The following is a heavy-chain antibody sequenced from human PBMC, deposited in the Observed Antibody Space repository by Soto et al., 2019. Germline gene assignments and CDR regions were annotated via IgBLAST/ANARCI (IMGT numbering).Heavy chain of an antibody. V-gene: IGHV3-21*06. CDR3: ARDRTTGLYRNDAFDI. CDR2: ISSGSTYI. CDR1: VFTFNIYT. Sequence: GALRLSCSASVFTFNIYTMKWVRQAPGKGLEWVSSISSGSTYISYADSVKGRFIISRDNAKNSLYLQMISLGVEDTAVYYCARDRTTGLYRNDAFDISGQRTMLT. J-gene: IGHJ3*02. D-gene: IGHD4-4*01.